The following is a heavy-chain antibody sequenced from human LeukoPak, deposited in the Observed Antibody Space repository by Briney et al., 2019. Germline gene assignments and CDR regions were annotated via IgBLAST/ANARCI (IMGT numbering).Heavy chain of an antibody. Sequence: SETLSLTCAVYGGSFSGYYWSWIRQPPGKGLEWIGEINHSGSTNYDPSLKSRVTISVDTSKNQFSLRLSSVTAADTAVYYCARRSDYGDPLTFWGQGTLVTVSS. CDR2: INHSGST. V-gene: IGHV4-34*01. D-gene: IGHD4-17*01. CDR1: GGSFSGYY. CDR3: ARRSDYGDPLTF. J-gene: IGHJ4*02.